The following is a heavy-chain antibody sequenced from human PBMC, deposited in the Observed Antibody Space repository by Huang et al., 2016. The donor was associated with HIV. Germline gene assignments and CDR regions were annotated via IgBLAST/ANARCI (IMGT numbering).Heavy chain of an antibody. Sequence: EVQLVESGGGLVQPGGSLRLSCAASGFTFSRYWMHWVRQAPGKGLVWVSAINSDGSTTNDADADKGRFTISRDNAKNTLYLQMNSLRAEDTAVYYCARGYRSTIDYWGQTTLGTVSS. CDR3: ARGYRSTIDY. J-gene: IGHJ4*02. CDR2: INSDGSTT. CDR1: GFTFSRYW. D-gene: IGHD4-4*01. V-gene: IGHV3-74*01.